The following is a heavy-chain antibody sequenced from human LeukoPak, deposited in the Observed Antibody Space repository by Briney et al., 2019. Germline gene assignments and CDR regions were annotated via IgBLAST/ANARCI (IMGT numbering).Heavy chain of an antibody. D-gene: IGHD4-17*01. CDR3: AKQAEDFGDSKTDY. V-gene: IGHV3-21*04. Sequence: SGGSLRLSCAASGFTFSSYSMNWVRQAPGKGLEWVSSISSSSSYIYYADSVKGRFTISRDNSKNTLYLHMNSLRAEDTAIYYCAKQAEDFGDSKTDYWGQGTLVTVSS. CDR1: GFTFSSYS. J-gene: IGHJ4*02. CDR2: ISSSSSYI.